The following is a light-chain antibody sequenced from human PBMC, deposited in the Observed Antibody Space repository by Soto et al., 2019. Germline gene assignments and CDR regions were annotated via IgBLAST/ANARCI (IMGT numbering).Light chain of an antibody. CDR2: KAS. Sequence: DIQTTQSPSTLSASVGDRVTITCRASQSISSWLAWYQQKPGKAPKLLIYKASSLESGVPSRFSGSGSGTEFPLTISSLQPDDFATYYCQQYDLYPWTFGQGTKVEI. CDR1: QSISSW. CDR3: QQYDLYPWT. J-gene: IGKJ1*01. V-gene: IGKV1-5*03.